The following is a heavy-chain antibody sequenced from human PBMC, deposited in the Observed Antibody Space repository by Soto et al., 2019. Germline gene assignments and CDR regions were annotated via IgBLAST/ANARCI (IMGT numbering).Heavy chain of an antibody. Sequence: ASVKVSCKASGYTFTGYYMHWVRQAPGQGLEWMGWINPNSGGTNYAQKFQGWVTMTRDTSISTAYMGLSRLRSDDTAVYYCARGGGGYCSGGSCYSPPNYYYYYGMDVWGQGTTVTVSS. V-gene: IGHV1-2*04. J-gene: IGHJ6*02. CDR3: ARGGGGYCSGGSCYSPPNYYYYYGMDV. CDR1: GYTFTGYY. D-gene: IGHD2-15*01. CDR2: INPNSGGT.